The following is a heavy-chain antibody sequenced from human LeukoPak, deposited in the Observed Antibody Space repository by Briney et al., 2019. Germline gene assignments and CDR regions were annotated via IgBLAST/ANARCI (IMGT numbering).Heavy chain of an antibody. CDR3: ARVGHHDYGDYESPWFDP. D-gene: IGHD4-17*01. CDR2: IYYSGST. CDR1: GGSISSYY. J-gene: IGHJ5*02. Sequence: SETLSLTCTVSGGSISSYYWSWIRQPPGKGLEWIGYIYYSGSTNYNPSLKSRVTISVDTSKNQFSLKLSSVTAADTAVYYCARVGHHDYGDYESPWFDPWGQGTLVTVSS. V-gene: IGHV4-59*01.